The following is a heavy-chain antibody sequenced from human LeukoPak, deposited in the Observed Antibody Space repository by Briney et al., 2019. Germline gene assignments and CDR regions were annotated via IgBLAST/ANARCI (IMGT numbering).Heavy chain of an antibody. J-gene: IGHJ4*02. CDR1: GGSISSSSYY. CDR3: ARVPEAVAETYYFDY. V-gene: IGHV4-39*07. CDR2: IHHSGRT. Sequence: SETLSLTCTVSGGSISSSSYYWGWIRQPPGKGLEWIGNIHHSGRTYYNPSVKSRVTISLDTSKNQFSLKLTSVTAADTAVYYCARVPEAVAETYYFDYWGQGTLVTVSS. D-gene: IGHD6-19*01.